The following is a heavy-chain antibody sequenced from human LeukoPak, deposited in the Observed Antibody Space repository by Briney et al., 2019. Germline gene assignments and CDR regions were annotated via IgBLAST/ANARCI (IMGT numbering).Heavy chain of an antibody. V-gene: IGHV1-69*01. CDR3: ARGGRLWFGDRYYYYMDV. CDR2: IIPIFGTA. D-gene: IGHD3-10*01. CDR1: GGTFSSYA. J-gene: IGHJ6*03. Sequence: SVKVSCKASGGTFSSYAISWVRQAPGQGLEWRGGIIPIFGTANYAQKFQGRVTITADESTSTACMELSSLRSEDTAVYYCARGGRLWFGDRYYYYMDVWGKRTTVTISS.